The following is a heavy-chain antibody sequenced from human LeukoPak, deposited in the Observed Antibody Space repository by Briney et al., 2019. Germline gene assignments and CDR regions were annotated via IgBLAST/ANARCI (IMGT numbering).Heavy chain of an antibody. CDR2: INPDGTII. CDR3: AKDLSWNTADR. Sequence: GGSLRLSCVGSGFTYTDYWMHWFRQAPGKGPVWVSRINPDGTIIDYSDSVKGRFSISRDNAKNLLYLQMNGLRADDTAVYYCAKDLSWNTADRWGQGILVTVSS. J-gene: IGHJ5*02. V-gene: IGHV3-74*01. D-gene: IGHD5-18*01. CDR1: GFTYTDYW.